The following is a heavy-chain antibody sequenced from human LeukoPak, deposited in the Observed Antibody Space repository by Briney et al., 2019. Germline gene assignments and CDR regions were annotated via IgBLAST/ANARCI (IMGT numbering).Heavy chain of an antibody. J-gene: IGHJ4*02. D-gene: IGHD3-22*01. CDR2: IYYSGTT. CDR1: GGSVSSHY. CDR3: ARGTGFYDSSGHYYWGYFDS. Sequence: SETLSLTCTVSGGSVSSHYWSWFRQTPGERPEWIAFIYYSGTTNYNPSLKGRVTISIDSSKNQFSLKLSSVTAADTAIYYCARGTGFYDSSGHYYWGYFDSWGQGTLVPVSS. V-gene: IGHV4-59*02.